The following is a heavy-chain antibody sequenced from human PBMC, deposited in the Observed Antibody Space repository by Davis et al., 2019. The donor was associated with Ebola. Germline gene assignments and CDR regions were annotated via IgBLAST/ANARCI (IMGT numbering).Heavy chain of an antibody. CDR3: ARDGPLRFLEWSSYYYYGMDV. J-gene: IGHJ6*02. D-gene: IGHD3-3*01. V-gene: IGHV1-46*01. Sequence: AASVKVSCKASGYTFTSYYMHWVRQAPGQGLEWMGIINPSGGSTSYAQKFQGRVTITADKSTSTAYMELSSLRSEDTAVYYCARDGPLRFLEWSSYYYYGMDVWGQGTTVTVSS. CDR1: GYTFTSYY. CDR2: INPSGGST.